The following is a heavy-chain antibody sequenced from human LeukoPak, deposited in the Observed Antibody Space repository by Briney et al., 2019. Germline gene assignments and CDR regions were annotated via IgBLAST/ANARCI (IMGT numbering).Heavy chain of an antibody. V-gene: IGHV4-59*01. CDR2: IYYSGST. D-gene: IGHD6-19*01. Sequence: PSETLSLTCTVSGGSISSYYWSWIPQPPGKGLEWIGYIYYSGSTNYNPSLKSRVTISVDTSKNQFSLKLSSVTAADTAVYYCARVRSGWYLGYFDYWGQGTLVTVSS. J-gene: IGHJ4*02. CDR3: ARVRSGWYLGYFDY. CDR1: GGSISSYY.